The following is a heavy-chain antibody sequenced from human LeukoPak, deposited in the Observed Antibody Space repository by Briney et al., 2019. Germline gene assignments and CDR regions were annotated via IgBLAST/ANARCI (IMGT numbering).Heavy chain of an antibody. Sequence: SETLSLTCTVSGGSISSGDYYWSWIRQPPGKGLEWIGYIYYSGSTYYNPSLKSRVTISVDTSKNQFSLKLSSVTAADTAVYYCARERPDRRGLAHNWFDPWGQGTLVTVSS. V-gene: IGHV4-30-4*01. CDR3: ARERPDRRGLAHNWFDP. J-gene: IGHJ5*02. CDR2: IYYSGST. CDR1: GGSISSGDYY. D-gene: IGHD3-10*01.